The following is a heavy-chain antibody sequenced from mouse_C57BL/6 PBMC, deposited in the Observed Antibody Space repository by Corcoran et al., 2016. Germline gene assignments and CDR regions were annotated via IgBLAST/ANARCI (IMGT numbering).Heavy chain of an antibody. J-gene: IGHJ2*01. V-gene: IGHV1-26*01. D-gene: IGHD4-1*01. CDR2: INPNNGGT. CDR3: ASWSNRDNFDY. Sequence: EVQLQQSGPELVKPGASVKISCKASGYTFTDYYMNWVKQSHGKSLEWIGDINPNNGGTSYNQKFKGKATLTVDKSSSTAYMELRSLTSEDSAVYYCASWSNRDNFDYWGQGTTLTVSS. CDR1: GYTFTDYY.